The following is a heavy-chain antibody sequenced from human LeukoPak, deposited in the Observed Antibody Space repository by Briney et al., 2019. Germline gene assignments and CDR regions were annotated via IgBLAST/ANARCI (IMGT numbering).Heavy chain of an antibody. CDR1: GYIFSGYY. CDR3: AKGPPEYCSGGSCPSGRNWIDP. V-gene: IGHV1-2*02. Sequence: GASVKVSCKASGYIFSGYYMHWLRQAPGQGLEWMGWINPNSGGADYAQKFQGRVTMTRDTSISTAYMALSRLRSDDTAAYYCAKGPPEYCSGGSCPSGRNWIDPWGQGTLVTVSS. CDR2: INPNSGGA. D-gene: IGHD2-15*01. J-gene: IGHJ5*02.